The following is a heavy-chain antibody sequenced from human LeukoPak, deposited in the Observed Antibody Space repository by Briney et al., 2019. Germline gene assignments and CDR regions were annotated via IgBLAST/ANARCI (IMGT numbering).Heavy chain of an antibody. D-gene: IGHD1-1*01. J-gene: IGHJ3*02. CDR1: GGTFSSYA. CDR3: ARKYNWNDEAAFDI. V-gene: IGHV1-69*13. CDR2: IIPIFGTA. Sequence: ASVKVSCKASGGTFSSYAISWVRQAPGQGLEWMGGIIPIFGTANYAQKFQGRVTITADESTSTAYMELSSLRSEDTAVYYCARKYNWNDEAAFDIWGQGTMVTVSS.